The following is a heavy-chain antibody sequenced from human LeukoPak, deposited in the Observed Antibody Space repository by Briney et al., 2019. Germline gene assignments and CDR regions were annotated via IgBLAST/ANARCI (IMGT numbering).Heavy chain of an antibody. J-gene: IGHJ4*02. CDR2: INTNTGNP. Sequence: ASVKVSCKASGYTFTSNGISWVRQAPGQGLEWMGWINTNTGNPTYAQGFTGRFVFSLDTSVSTAYLQISSLKAEDTAVYYCARSHSDWYVNTAGHWGQGTLVTVSS. CDR1: GYTFTSNG. CDR3: ARSHSDWYVNTAGH. D-gene: IGHD6-19*01. V-gene: IGHV7-4-1*02.